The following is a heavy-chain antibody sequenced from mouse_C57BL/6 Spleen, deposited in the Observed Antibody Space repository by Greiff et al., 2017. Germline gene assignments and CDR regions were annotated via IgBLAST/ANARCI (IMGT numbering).Heavy chain of an antibody. Sequence: QVQLQQSGPELVKPGASVKISCKASGYAFSSSWMHWVKQRPGKGLEWIGRIYPGDGDTNYNGKFKGKATLTADKSSSTAYMQLSSLTSEDSAVYVCARGRDYGYYAMDYWGQGTSVTAAS. CDR2: IYPGDGDT. CDR3: ARGRDYGYYAMDY. CDR1: GYAFSSSW. V-gene: IGHV1-82*01. D-gene: IGHD2-4*01. J-gene: IGHJ4*01.